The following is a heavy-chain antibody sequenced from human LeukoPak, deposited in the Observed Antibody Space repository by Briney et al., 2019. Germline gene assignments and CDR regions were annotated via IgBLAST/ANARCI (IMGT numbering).Heavy chain of an antibody. CDR3: ARDYTYYCDSRGYYLPAY. V-gene: IGHV1-18*01. CDR2: ISAYNGNT. J-gene: IGHJ4*02. CDR1: GYTFTSYG. D-gene: IGHD3-22*01. Sequence: ASVKVSCKASGYTFTSYGISWVRQAPGQGLEWMGWISAYNGNTNYAQKLQGRVTMTTDTSTSTAYMELRSLRSDDTAVYYCARDYTYYCDSRGYYLPAYWGQGTLVTVSS.